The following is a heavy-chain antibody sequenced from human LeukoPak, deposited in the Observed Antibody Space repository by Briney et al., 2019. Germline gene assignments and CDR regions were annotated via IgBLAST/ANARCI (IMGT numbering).Heavy chain of an antibody. CDR3: ARRPRNDILTGTPFDY. J-gene: IGHJ4*02. CDR1: GGSISSYY. V-gene: IGHV4-59*01. D-gene: IGHD3-9*01. Sequence: SETLSLTCTVSGGSISSYYWSWIRQPPGKGLEWIGYIYYSGSTDSNPSLKCRVTISVDTSKNQFSLKLRSVTAADTAVYYCARRPRNDILTGTPFDYWGQGILVTVSS. CDR2: IYYSGST.